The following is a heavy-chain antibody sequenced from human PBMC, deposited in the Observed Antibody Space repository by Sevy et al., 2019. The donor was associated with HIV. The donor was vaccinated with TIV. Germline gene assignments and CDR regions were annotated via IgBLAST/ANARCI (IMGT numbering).Heavy chain of an antibody. CDR3: ATFLHYEFWSGPYSGMDV. V-gene: IGHV3-23*01. J-gene: IGHJ6*04. D-gene: IGHD3-3*01. CDR1: GFTFGSYA. Sequence: GGSLRLSCAASGFTFGSYAMSWVRQAPGKGLEWVSAISGSGGYTYYADSVKGRFTISRDNSKNTLYLQMHSLRAEDTAVYYCATFLHYEFWSGPYSGMDVWGKGTTVTVSS. CDR2: ISGSGGYT.